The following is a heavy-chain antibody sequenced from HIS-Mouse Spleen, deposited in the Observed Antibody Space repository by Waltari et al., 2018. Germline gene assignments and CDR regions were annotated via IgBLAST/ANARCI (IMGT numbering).Heavy chain of an antibody. J-gene: IGHJ2*01. CDR3: AREIPYSSSWYDWYFDL. D-gene: IGHD6-13*01. V-gene: IGHV4-39*07. CDR1: GGSISSSRYD. Sequence: QLQLQESGPGLVKPSETLSLTCTVSGGSISSSRYDWGGIRQPPGKGLGWIGSIYYSGSTYYNPSLKSRVTISVDTSKNQFSLKLSSVTAADTAVYYCAREIPYSSSWYDWYFDLWGRGTLVTVSS. CDR2: IYYSGST.